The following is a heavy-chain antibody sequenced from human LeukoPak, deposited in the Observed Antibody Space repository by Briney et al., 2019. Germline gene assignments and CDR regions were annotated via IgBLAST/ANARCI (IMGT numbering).Heavy chain of an antibody. V-gene: IGHV1-18*01. CDR2: ISAYNGNT. D-gene: IGHD4-17*01. CDR3: AVTTVTTGMDV. Sequence: ASVKVSFKASGYTFTIYGISWVRQAPGQGLEWMGWISAYNGNTNYAQKLQGRVTITTDTSTSTAYMELRRLRSDDTAVYYCAVTTVTTGMDVWGQGTTVTVSS. J-gene: IGHJ6*02. CDR1: GYTFTIYG.